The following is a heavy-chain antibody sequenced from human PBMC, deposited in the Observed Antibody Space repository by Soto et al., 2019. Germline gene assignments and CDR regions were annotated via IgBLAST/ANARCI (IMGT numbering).Heavy chain of an antibody. Sequence: QVQLQQWGAGLLKPSETLSLTCAVYGGSFSGYYWSWIRQPPWKGLEWIGEINHSGSTNYNPSLKSRVTISVDTSKNQFSLKLSSVTAADTAVYYCAREKPYSSSWYHDYWGQGTLVTVSS. CDR1: GGSFSGYY. CDR2: INHSGST. D-gene: IGHD6-13*01. J-gene: IGHJ4*02. V-gene: IGHV4-34*01. CDR3: AREKPYSSSWYHDY.